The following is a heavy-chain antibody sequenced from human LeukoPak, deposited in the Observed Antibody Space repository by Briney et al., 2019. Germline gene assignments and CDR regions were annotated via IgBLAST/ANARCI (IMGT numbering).Heavy chain of an antibody. V-gene: IGHV3-53*01. D-gene: IGHD3-22*01. CDR1: GFIVSSND. CDR2: IYSGGST. Sequence: PGGSLRLSCAASGFIVSSNDMSWVRQAPGKGLEWVSVIYSGGSTYYADSVKGRFTISRDNSKNTVYLQMNSLRADDTAVYYCARYYYDSSGYPYYFDYWSQGTLVTVSS. J-gene: IGHJ4*02. CDR3: ARYYYDSSGYPYYFDY.